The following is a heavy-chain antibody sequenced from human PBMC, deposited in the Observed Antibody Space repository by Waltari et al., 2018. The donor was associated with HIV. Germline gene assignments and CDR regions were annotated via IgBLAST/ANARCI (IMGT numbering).Heavy chain of an antibody. CDR3: ARGRERPHYYYYGMDV. CDR2: IYHSGGT. J-gene: IGHJ6*02. Sequence: QVQLQESGAGPVKPSGTLSLTCAVCGGSISSRNGWSWVRQPPGKGLEWIGEIYHSGGTNYNPSLKSRVTISVDKSKNQFSLKLSSVTAADTAVYYCARGRERPHYYYYGMDVWGQGTTVTVSS. CDR1: GGSISSRNG. V-gene: IGHV4-4*02.